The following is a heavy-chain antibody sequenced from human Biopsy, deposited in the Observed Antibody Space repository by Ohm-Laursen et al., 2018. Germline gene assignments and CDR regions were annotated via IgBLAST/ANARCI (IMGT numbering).Heavy chain of an antibody. D-gene: IGHD2-15*01. CDR2: VTTTNSSI. Sequence: SLRLSCTASGFDYRDHSLSWVRQAPAEGLAWVSSVTTTNSSIYYADSVKGRFTISRDNAKNSLYLQMNSLRAEDTAVYYFARAFPPPGRRLVVVAGDFDCWGQGTRVTVSS. J-gene: IGHJ4*02. V-gene: IGHV3-21*01. CDR1: GFDYRDHS. CDR3: ARAFPPPGRRLVVVAGDFDC.